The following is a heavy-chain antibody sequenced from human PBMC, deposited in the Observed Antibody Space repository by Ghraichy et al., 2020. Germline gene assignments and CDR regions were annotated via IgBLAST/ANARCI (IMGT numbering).Heavy chain of an antibody. CDR2: MFSDENNK. CDR1: GFTLSSYP. J-gene: IGHJ6*02. CDR3: ARGGNGVHV. Sequence: GGSLRLSCAASGFTLSSYPMHWVRQAPGKGLEWVAVMFSDENNKYYGDSVKGRFAISRDNSKNTLDLQMNSLRTEDTAVYYCARGGNGVHVWGQGTTVTVSS. V-gene: IGHV3-30*09.